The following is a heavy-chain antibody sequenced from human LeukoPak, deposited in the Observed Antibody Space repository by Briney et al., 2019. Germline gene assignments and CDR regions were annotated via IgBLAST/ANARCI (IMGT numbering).Heavy chain of an antibody. CDR1: GFTFSTYS. CDR2: ISISNTYI. CDR3: ARGGIAAALD. J-gene: IGHJ4*02. Sequence: GGSLRLSCAASGFTFSTYSMNWVRQAPGKGLEWVSSISISNTYIYYADSVKGRFTISRDNAKNSLYLQMNSLRAEDTAVYYCARGGIAAALDWGQGTLVTVSS. D-gene: IGHD6-13*01. V-gene: IGHV3-21*01.